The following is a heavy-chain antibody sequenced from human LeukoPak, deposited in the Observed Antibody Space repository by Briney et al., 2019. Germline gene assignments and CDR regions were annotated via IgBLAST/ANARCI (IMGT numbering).Heavy chain of an antibody. CDR1: GGSISSGSYY. CDR2: IYYSGST. D-gene: IGHD3-10*01. V-gene: IGHV4-61*01. CDR3: ARFSRGYYYYYYMDV. J-gene: IGHJ6*03. Sequence: SETLSLTCTVSGGSISSGSYYWSWIRQPPGKGLEWIGYIYYSGSTNYNPSLKSRVTISVDTSKNQFSLKLSSVTAADTAVYYCARFSRGYYYYYYMDVWGKGTTVTISS.